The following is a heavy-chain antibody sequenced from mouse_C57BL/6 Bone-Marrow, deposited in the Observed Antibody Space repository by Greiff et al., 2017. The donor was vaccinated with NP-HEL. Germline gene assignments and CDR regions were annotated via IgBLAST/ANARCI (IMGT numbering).Heavy chain of an antibody. Sequence: QVQLQQSGPGLVAPSQSLSITCTVSGFSLTGYGVSWVRQPPGKGLEWLGVIWGDGSTNYHSALISRLSISKDNSKSQVFLKLNSLQTDDTATYYCAKKGTFWDSNYLYYYAMDYWGQGTSVTVSS. V-gene: IGHV2-3*01. CDR1: GFSLTGYG. J-gene: IGHJ4*01. CDR2: IWGDGST. D-gene: IGHD2-5*01. CDR3: AKKGTFWDSNYLYYYAMDY.